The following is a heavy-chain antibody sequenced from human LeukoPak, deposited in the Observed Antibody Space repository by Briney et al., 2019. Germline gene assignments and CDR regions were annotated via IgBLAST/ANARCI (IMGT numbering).Heavy chain of an antibody. V-gene: IGHV4-30-4*08. CDR1: GGSISSGDYY. D-gene: IGHD1-7*01. Sequence: PSETLSLTCTVSGGSISSGDYYWSWIRQPPGKGLEWIGYIYYSGSTYYNPSLKSRVTISVDTSKNQFSLKLSSVTAADTAEYYCARVVSDWNYGYYYYYMDVWGKGTTVTVSS. CDR3: ARVVSDWNYGYYYYYMDV. CDR2: IYYSGST. J-gene: IGHJ6*03.